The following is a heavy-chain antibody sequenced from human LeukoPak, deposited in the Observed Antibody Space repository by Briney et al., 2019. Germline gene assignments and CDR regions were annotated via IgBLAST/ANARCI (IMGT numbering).Heavy chain of an antibody. V-gene: IGHV4-39*07. CDR3: ARSQGVLEWLLYDY. CDR2: IYYSGST. CDR1: GGSISSSSYY. J-gene: IGHJ4*02. D-gene: IGHD3-3*01. Sequence: SETLSLTCTVSGGSISSSSYYWGWIRQPPGKGLEWIGSIYYSGSTYYNPSLKSRVTISVDTSKNQFSLKLSSVTAADTAVYYCARSQGVLEWLLYDYWGQGTLVTVSS.